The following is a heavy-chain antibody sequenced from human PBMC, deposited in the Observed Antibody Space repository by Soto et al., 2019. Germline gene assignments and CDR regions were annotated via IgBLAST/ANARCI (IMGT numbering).Heavy chain of an antibody. CDR1: GDSVTRANAC. CDR2: LYNSGST. J-gene: IGHJ5*01. CDR3: AQLQPPGWIDA. D-gene: IGHD4-4*01. V-gene: IGHV4-61*01. Sequence: LQESGPGLVKPSETLSLTCSVSGDSVTRANACWISLRQVPGQGLEWTGYLYNSGSTNYKPSLMRRVSLSLDTSNAQLSVNLTSVSTVDSAIEVCAQLQPPGWIDAWGNGTQV.